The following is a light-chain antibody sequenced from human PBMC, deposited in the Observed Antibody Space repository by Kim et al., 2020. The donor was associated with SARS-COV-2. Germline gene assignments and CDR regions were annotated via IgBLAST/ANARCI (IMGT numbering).Light chain of an antibody. V-gene: IGKV1-6*01. CDR2: AAS. Sequence: ASVGDRVTITCRARQGIRNDLGWFQQRPGKAPKLLIYAASSLQSGVPSRFSGSGSGTDFTLTISSLQPEDFATYYCLQDYNHPFTFGGGTKVDIK. CDR1: QGIRND. CDR3: LQDYNHPFT. J-gene: IGKJ4*01.